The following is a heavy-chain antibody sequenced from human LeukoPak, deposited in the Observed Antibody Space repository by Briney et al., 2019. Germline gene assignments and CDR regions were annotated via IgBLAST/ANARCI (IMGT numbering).Heavy chain of an antibody. J-gene: IGHJ2*01. V-gene: IGHV3-74*01. CDR2: INSDGSST. CDR1: GFTFSSYW. CDR3: ARDWGATHAYWYFDL. Sequence: GGSLRLSCAASGFTFSSYWMHWVRQAPGKGLVWVSRINSDGSSTSYADSVKGRFTISRDNAKNTLYLQMNSLRAEDTAVYYCARDWGATHAYWYFDLWGRGSLVTVSS. D-gene: IGHD4/OR15-4a*01.